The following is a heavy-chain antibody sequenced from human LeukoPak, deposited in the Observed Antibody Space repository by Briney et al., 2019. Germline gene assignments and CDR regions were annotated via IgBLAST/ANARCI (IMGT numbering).Heavy chain of an antibody. CDR3: ARVGSSSWYAGYYYYYGMDV. CDR1: GGSISSYY. Sequence: SETLSLTCTVSGGSISSYYWSWFRQSPGKGLEWIGYIYYSGNTDYNPSLKSRVTISVDTSKNQFALKLSSVTAADTAIYYCARVGSSSWYAGYYYYYGMDVWGQGTTVTVSS. J-gene: IGHJ6*02. V-gene: IGHV4-59*08. CDR2: IYYSGNT. D-gene: IGHD6-13*01.